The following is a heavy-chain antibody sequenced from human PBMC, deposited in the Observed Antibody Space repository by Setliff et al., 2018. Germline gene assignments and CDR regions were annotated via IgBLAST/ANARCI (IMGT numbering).Heavy chain of an antibody. J-gene: IGHJ6*03. V-gene: IGHV3-33*01. CDR2: IWSDGINK. D-gene: IGHD3-3*01. Sequence: GSLRLSCGASGFTFFNHAMHWVRQTPGKGLEWVAMIWSDGINKYYGASVKGRFTVSRDNSKKMVYLQMNSLRAEDTAVYYCARDGGLLQFLEWSRSYMDVWGKGTTVTVSS. CDR1: GFTFFNHA. CDR3: ARDGGLLQFLEWSRSYMDV.